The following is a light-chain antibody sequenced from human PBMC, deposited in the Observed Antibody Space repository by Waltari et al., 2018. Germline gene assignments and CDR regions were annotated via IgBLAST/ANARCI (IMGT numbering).Light chain of an antibody. V-gene: IGLV1-47*01. CDR3: AAWDDSLSGLV. CDR2: KNN. CDR1: SSNIGSNY. J-gene: IGLJ3*02. Sequence: QSVLTQPPSASGTPGQKVTISCNGSSSNIGSNYVYWYQQFPGTAPKLLIFKNNQRPAGGPDRVSDSKAGTSASLAINGLRSEDEADYYCAAWDDSLSGLVLGGGTKVTVL.